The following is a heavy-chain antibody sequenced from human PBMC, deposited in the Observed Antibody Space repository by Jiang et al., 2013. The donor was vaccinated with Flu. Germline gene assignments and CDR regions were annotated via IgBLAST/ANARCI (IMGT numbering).Heavy chain of an antibody. V-gene: IGHV1-3*01. CDR1: GYTFTDYD. J-gene: IGHJ4*02. Sequence: GAEVKKPGASVTVSCKASGYTFTDYDLHWVRQAPGQRFEWMGWIDAANENTRYSQKFQGRLTITSDTSASTAYMELRNLRSEDTAVYYCARAGEMYEYWGQGTQVTVSS. CDR3: ARAGEMYEY. D-gene: IGHD1-26*01. CDR2: IDAANENT.